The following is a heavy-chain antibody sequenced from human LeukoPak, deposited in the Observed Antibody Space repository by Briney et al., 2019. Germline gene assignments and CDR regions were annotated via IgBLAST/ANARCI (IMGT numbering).Heavy chain of an antibody. J-gene: IGHJ5*02. CDR3: ARGIGRIAAAGQNWFDP. V-gene: IGHV4-31*03. CDR1: GGSISSGGYY. Sequence: SETLSLTCTVSGGSISSGGYYWSWIRQHPGKGLEWIGYIYYSGSTCYNPSLKSRVTISVDTSKNQFSLKLSSVTAADTAVYYCARGIGRIAAAGQNWFDPWGQGTLVTVSS. D-gene: IGHD6-13*01. CDR2: IYYSGST.